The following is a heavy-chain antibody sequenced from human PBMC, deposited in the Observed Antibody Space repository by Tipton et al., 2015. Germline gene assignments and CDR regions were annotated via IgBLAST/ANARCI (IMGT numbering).Heavy chain of an antibody. V-gene: IGHV4-59*01. CDR2: TYYSGNT. Sequence: TLSLTCTVSGGSISRYYWNWIRQPPGKGLEWIGYTYYSGNTKYNPSLKSRVTISVDTSKNQFSLRLSSVTAADTAVYYCARESLNTIFGVVLDYGMDVWGQGTTVTVSS. CDR1: GGSISRYY. J-gene: IGHJ6*02. D-gene: IGHD3-3*01. CDR3: ARESLNTIFGVVLDYGMDV.